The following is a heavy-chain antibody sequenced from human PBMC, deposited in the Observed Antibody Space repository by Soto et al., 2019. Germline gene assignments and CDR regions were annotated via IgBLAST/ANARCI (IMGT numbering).Heavy chain of an antibody. J-gene: IGHJ4*02. V-gene: IGHV1-69*02. D-gene: IGHD3-3*01. Sequence: QVQLVQSGAEVKKPGSSVKVSCKASGGTFSSYTISWVRQAPGQGLEWMGRIIPILGIANYAQKLQGRVTITADKSTSTAYMELSSLRSEDTAVYYCARSVWSGYYYFDYWGQGTLVTVSS. CDR1: GGTFSSYT. CDR3: ARSVWSGYYYFDY. CDR2: IIPILGIA.